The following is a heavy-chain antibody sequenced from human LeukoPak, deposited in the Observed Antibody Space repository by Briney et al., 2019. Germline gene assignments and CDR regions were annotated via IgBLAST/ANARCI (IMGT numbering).Heavy chain of an antibody. Sequence: GGSLRLSCAAAGFTFSSYWMSWFRQAPGKGLGWVANIKQDGSEKYYVDSVKGRFTISRDNAKNSLYLQMNSLRAEDTAVYYCARVHQGIGEPPNYFDYWGQGTLVTVSS. CDR1: GFTFSSYW. CDR2: IKQDGSEK. D-gene: IGHD3-10*01. J-gene: IGHJ4*02. V-gene: IGHV3-7*04. CDR3: ARVHQGIGEPPNYFDY.